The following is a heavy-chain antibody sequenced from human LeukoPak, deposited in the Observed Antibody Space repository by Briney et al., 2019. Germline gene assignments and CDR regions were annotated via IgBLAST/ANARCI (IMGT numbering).Heavy chain of an antibody. J-gene: IGHJ4*02. Sequence: SVKVSCKASGGTFSSYAFSWVRQAPGQGLEWMGGIIPIVGTTNYAQMFQGRVTIPADESTSTAYMELSSLRSEDTAVYYCARGPPNWGYDYWGPGTLVTVSS. CDR2: IIPIVGTT. V-gene: IGHV1-69*13. D-gene: IGHD7-27*01. CDR3: ARGPPNWGYDY. CDR1: GGTFSSYA.